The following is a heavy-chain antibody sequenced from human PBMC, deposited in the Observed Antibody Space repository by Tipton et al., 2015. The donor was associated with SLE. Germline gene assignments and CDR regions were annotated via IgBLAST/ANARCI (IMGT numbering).Heavy chain of an antibody. D-gene: IGHD2-15*01. CDR2: IRSKAYGGTT. CDR3: TRGYCSGGSCPYYFDY. Sequence: RSLRLSCTASGFTFGDYAMSWVRQAPGKGLEWVGFIRSKAYGGTTEYAASVKGRFTISRDDSKSIAYLQMNSLKTEDTAVYYCTRGYCSGGSCPYYFDYWGQGTLVTVSS. J-gene: IGHJ4*02. V-gene: IGHV3-49*04. CDR1: GFTFGDYA.